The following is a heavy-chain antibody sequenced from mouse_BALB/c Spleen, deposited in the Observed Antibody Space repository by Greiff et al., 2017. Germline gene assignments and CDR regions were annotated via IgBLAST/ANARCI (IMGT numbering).Heavy chain of an antibody. CDR1: GFSLTSYG. D-gene: IGHD4-1*01. CDR2: IWSGGST. J-gene: IGHJ3*01. Sequence: VMLVESGPGLVQPSQSLSITCTVSGFSLTSYGVHWVRQSPGKGLEWLGVIWSGGSTDYNAAFISRLSISKDNSKSQVFFKMNSLQANDTAIYYCARRDWDEAWFAYWGQGTLVTVSA. V-gene: IGHV2-2*02. CDR3: ARRDWDEAWFAY.